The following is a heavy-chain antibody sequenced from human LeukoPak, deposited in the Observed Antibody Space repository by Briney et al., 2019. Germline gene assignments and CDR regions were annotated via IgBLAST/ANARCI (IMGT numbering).Heavy chain of an antibody. V-gene: IGHV3-7*01. CDR2: IKQDGSEK. CDR3: ARDSGSGWYFSYSVLYYFDY. Sequence: PGGSLRLSCAASGFTFSSYWMSWVRQAPGKGLEWVANIKQDGSEKYYVDSVKGRFTISRDNAKNSLYLQMNSLRAEDTAVYYCARDSGSGWYFSYSVLYYFDYWGQGTLVTVSS. J-gene: IGHJ4*02. CDR1: GFTFSSYW. D-gene: IGHD6-19*01.